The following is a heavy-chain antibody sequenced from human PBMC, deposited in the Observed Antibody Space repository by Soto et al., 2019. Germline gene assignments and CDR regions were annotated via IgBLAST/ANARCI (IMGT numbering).Heavy chain of an antibody. CDR2: ISSSGATI. CDR3: VRVGYAYGNDP. J-gene: IGHJ5*02. D-gene: IGHD3-10*01. Sequence: GGSLRLSCAASGFTFSDYYMSWIRQAPGKGLEWISYISSSGATIYYADSVKGRFTTSRDNANNSLFLEMNSLRAEDTAVYYCVRVGYAYGNDPWGQGTLVTVSS. V-gene: IGHV3-11*01. CDR1: GFTFSDYY.